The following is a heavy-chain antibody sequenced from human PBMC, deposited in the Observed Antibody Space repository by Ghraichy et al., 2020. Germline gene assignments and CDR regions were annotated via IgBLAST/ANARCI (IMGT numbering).Heavy chain of an antibody. CDR3: ARGPTYRALDY. V-gene: IGHV4-34*01. Sequence: GSLRLSCAVYGGSFSGYYWSWIRQPPGKGLEWIGEINHSGSTNYNPSLKSRVTISVDTSKNQFSLKLSSVTAADTAVYYCARGPTYRALDYWGQGTLVTVSS. J-gene: IGHJ4*02. D-gene: IGHD1-26*01. CDR1: GGSFSGYY. CDR2: INHSGST.